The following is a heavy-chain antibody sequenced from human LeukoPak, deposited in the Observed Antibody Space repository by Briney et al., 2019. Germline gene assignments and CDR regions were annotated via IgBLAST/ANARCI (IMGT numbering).Heavy chain of an antibody. J-gene: IGHJ6*03. CDR3: ARGRRYCSSTSCSHKKYYYYYYYMDV. V-gene: IGHV1-8*01. CDR2: MNPNSGNT. D-gene: IGHD2-2*01. Sequence: ASVKVSCKASGYTFTSYDINWVRQATGQGLEWMGWMNPNSGNTGYAQKFQGRVTMTRNTSISTAYMELSSLRSEDTAVYYCARGRRYCSSTSCSHKKYYYYYYYMDVWGKGTTVTISS. CDR1: GYTFTSYD.